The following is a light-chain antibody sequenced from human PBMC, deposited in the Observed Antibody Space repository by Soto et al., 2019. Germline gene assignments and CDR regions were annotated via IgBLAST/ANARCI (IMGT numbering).Light chain of an antibody. CDR2: EVS. Sequence: DGVMTQTPLSLSVAPGQPASISCKSSQSLLHITGETFLLWYLQKPGQSPQLLIYEVSTRVSGVPDRFSGSGSGTDFTLEISRVETDDVGIYYCMQSTQLPPTFGQGTRLEI. CDR3: MQSTQLPPT. J-gene: IGKJ5*01. V-gene: IGKV2D-29*02. CDR1: QSLLHITGETF.